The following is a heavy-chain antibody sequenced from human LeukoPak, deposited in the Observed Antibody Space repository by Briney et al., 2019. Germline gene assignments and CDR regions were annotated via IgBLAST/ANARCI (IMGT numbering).Heavy chain of an antibody. D-gene: IGHD3-9*01. J-gene: IGHJ4*02. Sequence: ASVKVSCKASGGTFSSYAISWVRQAPGQGLEWMGRIIPILGIANYAQKFQGRVTITADKSTSTAYMGLSSLRSEDTAVYYCADDHAQSKILTGYYPEWGQGTLVTVSS. CDR1: GGTFSSYA. CDR3: ADDHAQSKILTGYYPE. V-gene: IGHV1-69*04. CDR2: IIPILGIA.